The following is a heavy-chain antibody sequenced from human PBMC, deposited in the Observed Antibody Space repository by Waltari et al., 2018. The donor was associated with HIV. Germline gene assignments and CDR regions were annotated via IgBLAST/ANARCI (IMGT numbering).Heavy chain of an antibody. V-gene: IGHV3-48*03. CDR2: ISSSGSTI. Sequence: EVQLVESGGGLVQPGGSLRLSCAASGFTFSSYEMNWVRQAPGKGLEWVSYISSSGSTIYYADSVKGRFTISRDNAKNSLYLQMNSLRAEDTAVYYCASCNDYGDWCFDLWGRGTLVTASS. D-gene: IGHD4-17*01. CDR1: GFTFSSYE. CDR3: ASCNDYGDWCFDL. J-gene: IGHJ2*01.